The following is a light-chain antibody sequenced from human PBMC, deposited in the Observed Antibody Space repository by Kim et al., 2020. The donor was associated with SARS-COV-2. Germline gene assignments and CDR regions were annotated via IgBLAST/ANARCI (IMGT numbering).Light chain of an antibody. J-gene: IGKJ4*01. CDR2: KAS. Sequence: DIQMTQSPPTLSASLGDSVTITCRASQSISSWLAWYQYRPGTAPKLLIYKASTLQTGVPSRFSGSGSGTEFTLTISSLVPDDFATYFCQQYNSYPLTFGGVTKVDIK. V-gene: IGKV1-5*03. CDR1: QSISSW. CDR3: QQYNSYPLT.